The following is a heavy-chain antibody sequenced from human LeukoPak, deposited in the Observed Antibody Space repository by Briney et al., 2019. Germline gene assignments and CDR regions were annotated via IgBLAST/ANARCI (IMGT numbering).Heavy chain of an antibody. Sequence: SQTLSLTCAISGDSVSSNSAAWNWIRQSPSRGLEWLGRTYYRSKWYNDYAVSVKSRITINPDTSKNQFSPQLNSVTPEDTAVYYCARGATYYYDSSGYYRYGMDVWGQGTTVTVSS. CDR1: GDSVSSNSAA. J-gene: IGHJ6*02. CDR2: TYYRSKWYN. V-gene: IGHV6-1*01. D-gene: IGHD3-22*01. CDR3: ARGATYYYDSSGYYRYGMDV.